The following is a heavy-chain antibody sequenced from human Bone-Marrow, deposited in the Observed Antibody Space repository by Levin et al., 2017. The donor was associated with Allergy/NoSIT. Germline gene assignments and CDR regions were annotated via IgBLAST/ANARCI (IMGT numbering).Heavy chain of an antibody. J-gene: IGHJ4*02. Sequence: PGGSLRLSCSASGFIFRSYGMHWVRQAPGKGLQYISGISTNGDSTYYAGSVKGRFTVSRDNSENTLYLQMNSLTSEDTAVYYCVRRGIVIQGGAGPRHFFDYWGRGALVTVSS. CDR1: GFIFRSYG. D-gene: IGHD3-10*01. CDR2: ISTNGDST. CDR3: VRRGIVIQGGAGPRHFFDY. V-gene: IGHV3-64D*06.